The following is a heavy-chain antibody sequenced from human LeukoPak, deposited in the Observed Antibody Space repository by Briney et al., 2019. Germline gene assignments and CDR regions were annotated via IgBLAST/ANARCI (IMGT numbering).Heavy chain of an antibody. CDR3: ARGPQRIFWSARDYYYYMDV. D-gene: IGHD3-3*01. CDR2: INPSGGST. CDR1: GYTFTSYY. Sequence: ASVKVSCKASGYTFTSYYMHWARQAPGQGLEWMGIINPSGGSTSYAQKFQGRVTMTRDTSTSTVYMELSSLRSEDTAVYYCARGPQRIFWSARDYYYYMDVWGKGTTVTVSS. V-gene: IGHV1-46*01. J-gene: IGHJ6*03.